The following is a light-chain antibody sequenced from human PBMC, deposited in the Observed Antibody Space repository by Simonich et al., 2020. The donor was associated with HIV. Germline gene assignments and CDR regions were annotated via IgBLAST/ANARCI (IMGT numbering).Light chain of an antibody. CDR1: QSLLHTYGNNS. CDR2: EVY. Sequence: IMMTQTPLSLSVTPGQPASISCKYSQSLLHTYGNNSLYWYVQKPGQSPQLLISEVYNRFSGVPERFSGSGSGTNCTLKITRVEAEDVGVYYCMQSIQLLYTFGQGTKLQIK. J-gene: IGKJ2*01. V-gene: IGKV2D-29*02. CDR3: MQSIQLLYT.